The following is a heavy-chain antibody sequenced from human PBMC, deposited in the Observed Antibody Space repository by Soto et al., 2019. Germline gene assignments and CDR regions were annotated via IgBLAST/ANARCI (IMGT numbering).Heavy chain of an antibody. CDR3: AGLRGYAGSPIDY. Sequence: SETLSLTXTVSGGSIISGYWSWIRQPPGKGLEWIGYISYSGNTNYNPSLKSRVTMSVDTPKNQFSLRLSSVTTADTALYYCAGLRGYAGSPIDYWGQGTLVTVSS. J-gene: IGHJ4*02. D-gene: IGHD5-12*01. CDR2: ISYSGNT. CDR1: GGSIISGY. V-gene: IGHV4-59*01.